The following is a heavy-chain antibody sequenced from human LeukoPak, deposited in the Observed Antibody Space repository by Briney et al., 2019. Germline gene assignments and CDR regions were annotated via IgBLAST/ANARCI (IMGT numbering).Heavy chain of an antibody. CDR1: GGSISSYY. CDR2: TKNSGST. J-gene: IGHJ4*02. V-gene: IGHV4-59*08. D-gene: IGHD5-12*01. CDR3: ARAEAYSGYGSFDY. Sequence: SETLSLTCTVSGGSISSYYWNWIRQSPGKGLEWIGYTKNSGSTNYNPSLKSRVTISVDTSKNQFSLKLSSVTAADTAVYYCARAEAYSGYGSFDYWGQRTLVTVSS.